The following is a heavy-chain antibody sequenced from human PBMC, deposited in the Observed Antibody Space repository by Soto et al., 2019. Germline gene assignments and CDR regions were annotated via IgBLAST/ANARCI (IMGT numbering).Heavy chain of an antibody. J-gene: IGHJ4*02. D-gene: IGHD3-9*01. CDR2: VSPNSGNT. V-gene: IGHV1-8*01. CDR1: GYTFSTYD. CDR3: ASWAGYSK. Sequence: QVQLVQSGSEVRKPGASVKVSCKASGYTFSTYDINWVRQPPGQGPEWMGRVSPNSGNTGYAQKFQGRLTMTRNTSISTAYMELSSLTSEDTAVYYCASWAGYSKWGQGTLVTVSS.